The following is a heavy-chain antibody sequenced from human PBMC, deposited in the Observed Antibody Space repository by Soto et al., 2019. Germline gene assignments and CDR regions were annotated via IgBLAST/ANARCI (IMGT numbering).Heavy chain of an antibody. J-gene: IGHJ4*02. CDR3: ARVKYDILTGPYDY. CDR2: ISAYNGNT. CDR1: GYTFTSYG. V-gene: IGHV1-18*01. Sequence: EASVKVSCKASGYTFTSYGISWVRQAPGQGLEWMGWISAYNGNTNYAQKLQGRVTMTTDTSTSTAYMELRSLRSDDTAVYYCARVKYDILTGPYDYWGQRTLVTVSS. D-gene: IGHD3-9*01.